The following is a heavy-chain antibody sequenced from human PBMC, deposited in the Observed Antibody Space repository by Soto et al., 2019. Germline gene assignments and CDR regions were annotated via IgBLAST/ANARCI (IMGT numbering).Heavy chain of an antibody. J-gene: IGHJ3*02. CDR2: INHSGST. CDR3: ARAIYGGGAFDI. Sequence: SETLSLTCAVYGGSFSGYYWSWIRQPPGKGLEWIGEINHSGSTNYNPSLKSRVTISVDTSKNQFSLKLSSVTAADTAVYYCARAIYGGGAFDIWGQGXMVTVS. CDR1: GGSFSGYY. D-gene: IGHD4-17*01. V-gene: IGHV4-34*01.